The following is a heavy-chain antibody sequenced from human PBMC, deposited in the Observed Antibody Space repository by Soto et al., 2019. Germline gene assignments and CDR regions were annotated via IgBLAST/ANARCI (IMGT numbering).Heavy chain of an antibody. J-gene: IGHJ4*02. V-gene: IGHV3-23*01. CDR3: AKDRAFSGYSYYFDY. CDR1: GFTFSSYA. D-gene: IGHD3-22*01. CDR2: ISGSGGST. Sequence: PGGSLRLSCAASGFTFSSYAMSWVRQAPGKGLEWVSAISGSGGSTYYADPVKGRFTISRDNSKNTLYLQMNSLRAEDTAVYYCAKDRAFSGYSYYFDYWGQGTLVTVSS.